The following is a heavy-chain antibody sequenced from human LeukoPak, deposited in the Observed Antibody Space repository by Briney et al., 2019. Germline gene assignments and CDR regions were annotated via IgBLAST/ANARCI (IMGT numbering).Heavy chain of an antibody. D-gene: IGHD6-13*01. J-gene: IGHJ4*02. CDR1: GYILTRNW. Sequence: GESLKISCKISGYILTRNWIGWVRQVPGKGLEWMGLAYPGDSGAKYSPSFQGQVTFSVDTSTSTVYLQWSSLKASDTAIYYCARFALSSSLDYWGQGTLVTVSP. V-gene: IGHV5-51*01. CDR3: ARFALSSSLDY. CDR2: AYPGDSGA.